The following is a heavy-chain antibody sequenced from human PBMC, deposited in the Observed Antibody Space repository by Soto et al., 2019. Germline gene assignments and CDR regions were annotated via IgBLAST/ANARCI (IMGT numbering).Heavy chain of an antibody. CDR1: GFTFSNFA. D-gene: IGHD3-22*01. J-gene: IGHJ4*02. V-gene: IGHV3-23*01. Sequence: EVQLLESGGGLVQPGGSLRLSCAASGFTFSNFAMSWVRQAPEKGLEWVSVISGSGGSTYYADSVKGRFTISRDNSKNTLYLQINSLRAEDTARYYCAKGGGFSYDSSGYLDYWGQGTLVTVSS. CDR3: AKGGGFSYDSSGYLDY. CDR2: ISGSGGST.